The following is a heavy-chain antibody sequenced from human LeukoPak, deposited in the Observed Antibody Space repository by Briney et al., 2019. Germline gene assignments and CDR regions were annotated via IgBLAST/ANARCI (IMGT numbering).Heavy chain of an antibody. CDR3: ANDYGANFDS. D-gene: IGHD4-17*01. Sequence: GGSLRLSCAASGFTFIIYGMHWVRQAPGKGLEWVAVISHDGSDECYADSVKGRFTISRDNSKSTLYLQMNSLRLEDTAVYYCANDYGANFDSWGQGTLVTVSS. V-gene: IGHV3-30*18. CDR2: ISHDGSDE. J-gene: IGHJ4*02. CDR1: GFTFIIYG.